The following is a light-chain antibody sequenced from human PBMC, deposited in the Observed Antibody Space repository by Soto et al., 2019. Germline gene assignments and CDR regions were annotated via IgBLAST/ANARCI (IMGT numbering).Light chain of an antibody. CDR2: EVT. J-gene: IGLJ1*01. CDR3: SSYTSRSTLV. Sequence: QSVLTQPASVSGSPGQPITISCTGTSSGVGGYNYVSWYQQHPGKAPKLMIYEVTNRPSGVSNRFSGSKSGNTASLTISGLQAEDEADYYCSSYTSRSTLVFGTGTKVTVL. V-gene: IGLV2-14*01. CDR1: SSGVGGYNY.